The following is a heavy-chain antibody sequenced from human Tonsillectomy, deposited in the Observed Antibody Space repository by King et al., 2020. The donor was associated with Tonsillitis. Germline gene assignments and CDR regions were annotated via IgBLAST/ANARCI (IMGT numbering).Heavy chain of an antibody. CDR3: ARGVGTVVYQYGWYFAL. V-gene: IGHV3-30*04. CDR2: VSYDGSYQ. J-gene: IGHJ2*01. D-gene: IGHD1-14*01. Sequence: VQLVESGGGVVQPGRSLRLSCAASGVVHTLHWVRQAPGKGLEWVAAVSYDGSYQFYADSVKGRFTISRDNSKHTVYLHLHSPTKEDTSVYYCARGVGTVVYQYGWYFALWGRGTLVTVSS. CDR1: GVVHT.